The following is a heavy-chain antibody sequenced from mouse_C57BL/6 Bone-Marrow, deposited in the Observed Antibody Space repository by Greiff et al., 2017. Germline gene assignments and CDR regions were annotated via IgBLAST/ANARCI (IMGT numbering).Heavy chain of an antibody. CDR1: GYAFSSSW. CDR3: AKGYFDV. V-gene: IGHV1-82*01. J-gene: IGHJ1*03. Sequence: QVQLQQSGPELVKPGASVKISCKASGYAFSSSWMNWVKQRPGKGLEWIGRIYPGDGDTNYNGKFKGKATLTADKSSSTAYMQLSILTSEDSAVYFCAKGYFDVWGTGTTVTVSS. CDR2: IYPGDGDT.